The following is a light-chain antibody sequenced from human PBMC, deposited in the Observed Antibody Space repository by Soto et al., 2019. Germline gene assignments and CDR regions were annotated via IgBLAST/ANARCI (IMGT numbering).Light chain of an antibody. V-gene: IGLV9-49*01. CDR2: VGTGGIVG. CDR3: GADYGSGSHFV. Sequence: QSVLTQPPSASASLGASVTLTCTLSSGYSNYKVDWYQQRPGKGPRFVMRVGTGGIVGSKGDGIHDRFSVLGSGLNRYLTIKNIQEEDESDYYCGADYGSGSHFVFGGGTQLTVL. CDR1: SGYSNYK. J-gene: IGLJ2*01.